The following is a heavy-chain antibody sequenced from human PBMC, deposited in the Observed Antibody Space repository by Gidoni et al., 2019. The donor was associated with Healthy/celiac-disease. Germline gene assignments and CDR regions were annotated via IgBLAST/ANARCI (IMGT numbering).Heavy chain of an antibody. CDR3: ARDTVTMVRGVHWFDP. CDR1: FCSISSSRYY. Sequence: QLHLHESGPGLVKPSETLSLTCPVSFCSISSSRYYWGWIRQPPGKGLEWIGSIYYSGRTYKNPSIKSRVTISVDTSKNQCSLKLSSVTAADTDVYYCARDTVTMVRGVHWFDPWGQGTLVTVSS. J-gene: IGHJ5*02. D-gene: IGHD3-10*01. CDR2: IYYSGRT. V-gene: IGHV4-39*07.